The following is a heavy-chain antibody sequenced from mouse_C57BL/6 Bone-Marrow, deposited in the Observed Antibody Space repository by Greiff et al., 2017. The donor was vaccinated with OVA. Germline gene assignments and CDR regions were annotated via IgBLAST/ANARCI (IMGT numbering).Heavy chain of an antibody. D-gene: IGHD1-1*01. V-gene: IGHV1-80*01. CDR1: GYAFSSYW. CDR2: IYPGDGDT. Sequence: VQLQQSGAELVKPGASVKISCKASGYAFSSYWMYWVKQRPGKGLEWIGQIYPGDGDTNYNGKFKGKATLTADKSSSTAYMQLSSLTSEDSAVYFCARWECYGSSYAMDYWGQGTSVTVSS. J-gene: IGHJ4*01. CDR3: ARWECYGSSYAMDY.